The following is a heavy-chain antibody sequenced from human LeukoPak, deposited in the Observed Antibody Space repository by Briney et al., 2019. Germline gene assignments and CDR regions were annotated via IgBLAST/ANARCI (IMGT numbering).Heavy chain of an antibody. D-gene: IGHD3-10*01. CDR2: INPNSGGT. V-gene: IGHV1-2*02. CDR3: ARAPVLLWFGELYYFDY. J-gene: IGHJ4*02. Sequence: GASVKVSCKASGYAFGDEYIHWVRQAPGQGFEWMGWINPNSGGTNYAQRFQGRVTMTRDTSISTAYMELSRLRSDDTAVYYCARAPVLLWFGELYYFDYWGQGTLVTVSS. CDR1: GYAFGDEY.